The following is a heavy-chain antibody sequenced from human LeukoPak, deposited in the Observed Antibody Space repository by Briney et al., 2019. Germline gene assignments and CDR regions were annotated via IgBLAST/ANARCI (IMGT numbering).Heavy chain of an antibody. CDR2: ISGSGTDI. CDR3: TRDPRVLDY. V-gene: IGHV3-11*04. D-gene: IGHD3-10*01. CDR1: GFTVSSNY. Sequence: GSLRLSCAASGFTVSSNYMSWVRQAPGKGLEWVSYISGSGTDILYADSVKGRFTMSRDNAKNSLYLQMNSLRTEDTAVYYCTRDPRVLDYWGQGTLVTVSS. J-gene: IGHJ4*02.